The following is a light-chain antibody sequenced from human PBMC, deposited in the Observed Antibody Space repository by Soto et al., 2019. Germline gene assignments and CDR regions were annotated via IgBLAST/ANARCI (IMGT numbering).Light chain of an antibody. CDR1: QSVSSF. CDR3: QQYNDWPHVT. CDR2: GAS. Sequence: EIVMTQSPATLSVSPGERATLSCRASQSVSSFLGWYQQKPGQAPRLLIYGASTRATGIPARFSGSGSGTEFTLTISSLRSEDFALYYCQQYNDWPHVTFGQGTKVEIK. V-gene: IGKV3-15*01. J-gene: IGKJ1*01.